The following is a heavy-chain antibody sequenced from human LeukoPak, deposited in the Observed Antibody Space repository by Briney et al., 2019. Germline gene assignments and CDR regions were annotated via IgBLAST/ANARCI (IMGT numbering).Heavy chain of an antibody. V-gene: IGHV3-30-3*01. D-gene: IGHD6-13*01. J-gene: IGHJ4*02. CDR1: GFTFSSYA. CDR3: AREQQLIFDY. CDR2: ISYDGSNK. Sequence: GGSLRLSCAASGFTFSSYAMHWVRQAPGQGLEWVAVISYDGSNKYYADSVKGRFTISRDNSKNTLYLQMNSLRAEDTAVYYCAREQQLIFDYWGQGTLVTVSS.